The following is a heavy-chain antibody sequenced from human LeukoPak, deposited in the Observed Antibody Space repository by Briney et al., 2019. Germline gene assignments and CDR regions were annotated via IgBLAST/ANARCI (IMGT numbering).Heavy chain of an antibody. Sequence: PGGSLRLSCAASGFSFSTYSMNWLHPAPGKGVDGVSSINRDSICIYYADSVKGRFTISRDNAKNSLYLQMNSLRAEDTAVYYCAELGITMIGGVWGKGTTVTISS. J-gene: IGHJ6*04. V-gene: IGHV3-21*01. CDR3: AELGITMIGGV. CDR1: GFSFSTYS. D-gene: IGHD3-10*02. CDR2: INRDSICI.